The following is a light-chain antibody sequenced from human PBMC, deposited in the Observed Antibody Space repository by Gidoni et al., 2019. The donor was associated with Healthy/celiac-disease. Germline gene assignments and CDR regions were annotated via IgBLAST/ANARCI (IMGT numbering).Light chain of an antibody. CDR1: SSDVGGYNY. CDR3: SSYTSSSTPRV. Sequence: QSALTQPHAVSRSPGQSITISCTGTSSDVGGYNYVSWYQQHPGKAPILMIYDVSNRPSGVSNRFSGSKSGNTASLTISGLQAEDEADYYCSSYTSSSTPRVFGTGTKVTVL. J-gene: IGLJ1*01. V-gene: IGLV2-14*01. CDR2: DVS.